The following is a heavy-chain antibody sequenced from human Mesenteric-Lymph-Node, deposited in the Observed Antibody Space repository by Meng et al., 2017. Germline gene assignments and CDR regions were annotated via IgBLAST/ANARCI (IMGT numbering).Heavy chain of an antibody. Sequence: GESLKISCAGSGFTFSSYNLHWVRQAPGKGLEWLAVISFDGSNKHYSDSVKGRFTISRDDSKKTLYLQMNSLRAEDTAVYFCAKASLGDCSGGYCYPFDYWGLGSLVTVSS. V-gene: IGHV3-30*18. J-gene: IGHJ4*02. CDR3: AKASLGDCSGGYCYPFDY. D-gene: IGHD2-15*01. CDR1: GFTFSSYN. CDR2: ISFDGSNK.